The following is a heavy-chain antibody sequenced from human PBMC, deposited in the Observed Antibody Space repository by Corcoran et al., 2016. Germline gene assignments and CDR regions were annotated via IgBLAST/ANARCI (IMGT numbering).Heavy chain of an antibody. CDR1: GFTVSSNY. J-gene: IGHJ4*02. D-gene: IGHD6-19*01. Sequence: EVQLVESGGGLIQPGGSLRLSCAASGFTVSSNYMSRVRQAPGQGLEWVSVIYSGGSTYYADSVKGRFTISRDNSKNTRSLQMNSLRAEDTAVYYCARVGSSGWFHSDYWGQGTLVTVSS. V-gene: IGHV3-53*01. CDR3: ARVGSSGWFHSDY. CDR2: IYSGGST.